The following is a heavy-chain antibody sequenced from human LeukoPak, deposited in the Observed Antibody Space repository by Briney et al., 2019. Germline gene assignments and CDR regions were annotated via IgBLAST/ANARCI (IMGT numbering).Heavy chain of an antibody. V-gene: IGHV4-59*01. CDR3: ARDAMGSASSPPDY. J-gene: IGHJ4*02. CDR2: IYYSGST. D-gene: IGHD2-8*01. Sequence: SGPLSLPCPVSGGPFSSFYWSWIGQPPGKGLGWFGYIYYSGSTNYNPSLKSRVTISVDTSKNQFSLKLSSVTAADTAVYYCARDAMGSASSPPDYWGQGTLVTVSS. CDR1: GGPFSSFY.